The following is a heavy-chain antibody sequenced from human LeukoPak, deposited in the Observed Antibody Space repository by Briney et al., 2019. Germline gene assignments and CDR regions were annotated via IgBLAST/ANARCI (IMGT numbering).Heavy chain of an antibody. CDR1: EFSFSTTW. J-gene: IGHJ4*02. CDR3: VRGVRTFDY. D-gene: IGHD1-1*01. Sequence: GGSLRLSCAASEFSFSTTWMHWVRQRPGQGLVWVARITSDGTSTSYAESVRGRFTISRDNAKNSLYLQMNSLRAEDTAVYYCVRGVRTFDYWGQGTLVTVSS. CDR2: ITSDGTST. V-gene: IGHV3-74*03.